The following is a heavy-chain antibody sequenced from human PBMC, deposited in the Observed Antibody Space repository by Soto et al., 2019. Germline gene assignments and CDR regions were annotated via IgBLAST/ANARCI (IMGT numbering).Heavy chain of an antibody. J-gene: IGHJ6*02. CDR1: GGSITSGGHY. CDR2: IYYSGST. Sequence: QVQLQESGPGLVKPSQTLSLTCTVSGGSITSGGHYWSWIRQHPGKGLEWIGYIYYSGSTYYNPYLKSRVTISIDTSKNHFSLKVRSVTVADTAVYYCARDQGGITIFGVPYGMDVWGQGTTVTVSS. V-gene: IGHV4-31*03. CDR3: ARDQGGITIFGVPYGMDV. D-gene: IGHD3-3*01.